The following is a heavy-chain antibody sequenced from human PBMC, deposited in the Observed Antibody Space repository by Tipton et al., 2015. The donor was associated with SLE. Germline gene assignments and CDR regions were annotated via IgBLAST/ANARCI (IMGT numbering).Heavy chain of an antibody. CDR2: IYYSGST. D-gene: IGHD2-15*01. Sequence: TLSLTCSVSGDSTNTYHWSWIRQPPGKGLEWIGYIYYSGSTNYNPSLKSRVTISVDTSKNQFSLKLSSVTAADTAVYYCARAGGSWDAFDIWGQGTMVTVSS. J-gene: IGHJ3*02. CDR1: GDSTNTYH. V-gene: IGHV4-59*01. CDR3: ARAGGSWDAFDI.